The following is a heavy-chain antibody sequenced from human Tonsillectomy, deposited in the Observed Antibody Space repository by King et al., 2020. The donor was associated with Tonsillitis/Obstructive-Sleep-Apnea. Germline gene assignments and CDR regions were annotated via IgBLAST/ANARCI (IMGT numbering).Heavy chain of an antibody. V-gene: IGHV4-4*02. CDR2: IYHSGST. D-gene: IGHD6-6*01. CDR3: ARDLRSSSGLNWFDP. Sequence: VQLQESGPGLVKPSGTLSLTCAVSGGSISSSNWWSWVRQPPGKGLEWIGEIYHSGSTNYNPSLKSRVTISVDKSKNQFSLKLSSVPAADTAVYYCARDLRSSSGLNWFDPWGQGTLVTVSS. J-gene: IGHJ5*02. CDR1: GGSISSSNW.